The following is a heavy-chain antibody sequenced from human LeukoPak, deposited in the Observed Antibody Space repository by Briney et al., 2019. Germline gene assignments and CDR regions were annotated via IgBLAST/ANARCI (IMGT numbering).Heavy chain of an antibody. D-gene: IGHD3-22*01. Sequence: GGSLRLSCAASGFTFSSYWMHWVRQAPGKGMVWVSRIKSDGSTSYSDSVKGRFTISRDNAKNTVSLQLNSLRAEDTGVYYCARAPSEIGGYYPEFFRHWAQSTLDTVSS. J-gene: IGHJ1*01. CDR1: GFTFSSYW. CDR3: ARAPSEIGGYYPEFFRH. V-gene: IGHV3-74*01. CDR2: IKSDGST.